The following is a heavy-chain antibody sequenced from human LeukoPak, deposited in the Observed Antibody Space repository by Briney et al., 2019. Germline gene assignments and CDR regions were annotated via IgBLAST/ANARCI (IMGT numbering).Heavy chain of an antibody. J-gene: IGHJ4*03. CDR3: ARSLSFDGYSDY. V-gene: IGHV4-59*01. D-gene: IGHD2/OR15-2a*01. CDR1: GGSISNYY. CDR2: FYYSGST. Sequence: SETLSLTCTVSGGSISNYYWNWIRQPPGKGLEWIAYFYYSGSTKTTDYNPSLRSRITISIDTSKNQFSLKLSSVTASYTAVYYCARSLSFDGYSDYWGQGPWSPSPQ.